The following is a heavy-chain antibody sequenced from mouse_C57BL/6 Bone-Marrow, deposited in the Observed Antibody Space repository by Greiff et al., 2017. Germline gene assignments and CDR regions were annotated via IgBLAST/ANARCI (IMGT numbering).Heavy chain of an antibody. Sequence: VKVVESGAELVRPGTSVKMSCKASGYTFTNYWIGWAKQRPGHGLEWIGDIYPGGGYTNYTEKFKGKATLTADKSSSTAYMQFSSLTSEDSAIYYCARCSTTVVADYWGQGTTLTVSS. CDR2: IYPGGGYT. CDR3: ARCSTTVVADY. D-gene: IGHD1-1*01. J-gene: IGHJ2*01. CDR1: GYTFTNYW. V-gene: IGHV1-63*01.